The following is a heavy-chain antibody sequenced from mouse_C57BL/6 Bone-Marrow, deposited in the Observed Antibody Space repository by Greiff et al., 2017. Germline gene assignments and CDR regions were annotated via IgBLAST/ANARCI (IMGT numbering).Heavy chain of an antibody. Sequence: QVQLQQPGAELVKPGASVKLSCKASGYTFTSYWMQWVKQRPGQGLEWIGEIDPSDSYTTYNQKFKGKATLTVDTSSSTADMQLSSLTSEDSAVYYCARRPGRFAYWGQGTLVTVSA. CDR2: IDPSDSYT. CDR3: ARRPGRFAY. J-gene: IGHJ3*01. V-gene: IGHV1-50*01. CDR1: GYTFTSYW.